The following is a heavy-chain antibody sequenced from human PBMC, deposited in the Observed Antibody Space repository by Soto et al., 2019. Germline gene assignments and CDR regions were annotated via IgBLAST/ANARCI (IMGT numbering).Heavy chain of an antibody. J-gene: IGHJ5*02. CDR1: GGSINSGGYS. V-gene: IGHV4-30-2*01. CDR3: ARGVNYYDSSGSSWFDP. D-gene: IGHD3-22*01. Sequence: SETLSLTCTGSGGSINSGGYSWTWIRQPPGKGLEWIGFIYHTGTTYYNPSLKSRVTISVDRSKNQFSLKLNSVTAADTAVYYWARGVNYYDSSGSSWFDPWGQGALVTVSS. CDR2: IYHTGTT.